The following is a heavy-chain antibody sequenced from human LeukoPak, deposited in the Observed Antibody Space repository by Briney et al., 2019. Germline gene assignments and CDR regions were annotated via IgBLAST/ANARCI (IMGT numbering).Heavy chain of an antibody. V-gene: IGHV3-11*01. CDR1: GFTFSDYY. J-gene: IGHJ4*02. CDR3: AKDDGWVQYAN. D-gene: IGHD5-24*01. Sequence: GGSLRLSCAASGFTFSDYYMSWIRQAPGKGLEWVSYISSSTSTIYYADSVKGRFTISRDNSKNTLYLQMNSLRAEDTAVYYCAKDDGWVQYANWGQGTLVTVSS. CDR2: ISSSTSTI.